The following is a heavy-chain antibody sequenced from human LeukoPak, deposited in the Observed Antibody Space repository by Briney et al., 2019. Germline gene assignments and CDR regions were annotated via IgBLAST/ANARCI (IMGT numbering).Heavy chain of an antibody. CDR1: GFTVSSNY. CDR3: ARVRTRYFDY. V-gene: IGHV3-66*01. Sequence: PGRSLRLSCAASGFTVSSNYMSWVRQAPGKGLEWVSVIYSGGSTYYADSVKGRFTISRDNSKNTLYLQMNSLRAEDTAVYYCARVRTRYFDYWGQGTLVTVSS. CDR2: IYSGGST. J-gene: IGHJ4*02.